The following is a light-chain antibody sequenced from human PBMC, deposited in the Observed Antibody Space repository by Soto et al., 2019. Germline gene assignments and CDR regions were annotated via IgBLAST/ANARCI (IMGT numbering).Light chain of an antibody. Sequence: EIVMTQSPVTLSVSPGGGATLSCRASQSAGTNLAWYQQQPGQPPRLLIYGASIRATGVPGRFSGSGSGTEFTLTISSLQSEDFAVYYCQQYNNWPLLTFGGGTKVEIE. CDR1: QSAGTN. V-gene: IGKV3-15*01. J-gene: IGKJ4*02. CDR2: GAS. CDR3: QQYNNWPLLT.